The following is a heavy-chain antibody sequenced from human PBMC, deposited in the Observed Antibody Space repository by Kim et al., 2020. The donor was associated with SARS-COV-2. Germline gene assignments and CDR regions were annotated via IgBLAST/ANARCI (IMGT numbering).Heavy chain of an antibody. CDR3: TRAGSGSYWGGLDY. D-gene: IGHD1-26*01. V-gene: IGHV3-30*01. J-gene: IGHJ4*02. Sequence: ADSVRGRFTISRDNSKNPLYLQMNSLRAEDTAVYYCTRAGSGSYWGGLDYWGQGTLVTVSS.